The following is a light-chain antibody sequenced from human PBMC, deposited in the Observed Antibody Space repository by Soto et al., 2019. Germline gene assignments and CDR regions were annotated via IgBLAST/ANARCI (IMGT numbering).Light chain of an antibody. Sequence: QSALTQSASVSGSPGQSITISCTGTSSDVGGYKYVSWYQQHPDKAPKLIIYEGSKRPSGVSNRFSGSKSGNTASLTISGLQAEDEADYYCCSYAGSSTWVFGGGTKVTVL. J-gene: IGLJ3*02. V-gene: IGLV2-23*01. CDR1: SSDVGGYKY. CDR3: CSYAGSSTWV. CDR2: EGS.